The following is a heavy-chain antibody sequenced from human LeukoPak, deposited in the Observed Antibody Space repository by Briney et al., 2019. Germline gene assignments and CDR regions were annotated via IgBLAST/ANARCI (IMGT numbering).Heavy chain of an antibody. CDR3: ARAPQRTTGCDV. Sequence: SETLSLTCAVYGGSFSGYYWSWIRQPPGRGLEWIGEINHSGSTNYNPSLKSRVTISVDTSKNQFSLKLSPVTAADTAVYYCARAPQRTTGCDVWGKGTTVTVSS. D-gene: IGHD1-7*01. CDR2: INHSGST. V-gene: IGHV4-34*01. J-gene: IGHJ6*04. CDR1: GGSFSGYY.